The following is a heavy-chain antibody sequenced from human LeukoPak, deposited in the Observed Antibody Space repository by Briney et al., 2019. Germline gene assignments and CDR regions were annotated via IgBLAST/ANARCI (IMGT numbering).Heavy chain of an antibody. J-gene: IGHJ3*02. V-gene: IGHV1-2*04. CDR3: ARGGIYSGSWYGFTDAFDI. Sequence: GASVKVSCKASGYTFTGYYMHWVRQAPGQGLEWMGWINPNSGGTNYAQKFQGWVTMTRDTSISTAYMELSRLRSDDTAVYYCARGGIYSGSWYGFTDAFDIWGQGTMVTVSS. CDR1: GYTFTGYY. CDR2: INPNSGGT. D-gene: IGHD6-13*01.